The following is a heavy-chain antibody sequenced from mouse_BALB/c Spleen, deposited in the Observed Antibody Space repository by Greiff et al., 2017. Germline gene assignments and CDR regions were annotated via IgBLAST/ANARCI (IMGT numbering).Heavy chain of an antibody. CDR3: AREGGNYYGSSWGYFDV. CDR1: GFTFSSFG. CDR2: ISSGSSTI. J-gene: IGHJ1*01. V-gene: IGHV5-17*02. Sequence: EVKLVESGGGLVQPGGSRKLSCAASGFTFSSFGMHWVRQAPEKGLEWVAYISSGSSTIYYADTVKGRFTISRDNPKNTLFLQMTSLRSEDTAMYYWAREGGNYYGSSWGYFDVWAQGPRSPSPQ. D-gene: IGHD1-1*01.